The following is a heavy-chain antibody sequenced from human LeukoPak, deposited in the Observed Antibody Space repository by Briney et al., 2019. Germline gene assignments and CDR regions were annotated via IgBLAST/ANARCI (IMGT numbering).Heavy chain of an antibody. CDR1: GGSFSGYY. J-gene: IGHJ4*02. Sequence: SETLSLTCAVYGGSFSGYYWSWIRQPPGKGLEWIGEINNSGSTNYNPSLKSRVTISVDTSKNKFSLKLSSVTAADTAVYYCARAGYDYVRGSYRECDYWGQGTLVTVSS. V-gene: IGHV4-34*01. D-gene: IGHD3-16*02. CDR2: INNSGST. CDR3: ARAGYDYVRGSYRECDY.